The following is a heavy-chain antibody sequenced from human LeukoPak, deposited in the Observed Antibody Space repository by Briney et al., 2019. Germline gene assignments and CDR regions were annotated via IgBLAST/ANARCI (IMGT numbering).Heavy chain of an antibody. V-gene: IGHV1-8*01. CDR2: MNPKNGHT. D-gene: IGHD2-2*01. CDR3: ARNLMYCSSTTCYLDY. CDR1: GYTFTSYD. J-gene: IGHJ4*02. Sequence: ASVKVSCKASGYTFTSYDINWVRQATGQGLEWMGLMNPKNGHTVHAQKFQGRVTMTRDTSISTAYLELSSLRSEDTAVYYCARNLMYCSSTTCYLDYWGQGTLVTVSS.